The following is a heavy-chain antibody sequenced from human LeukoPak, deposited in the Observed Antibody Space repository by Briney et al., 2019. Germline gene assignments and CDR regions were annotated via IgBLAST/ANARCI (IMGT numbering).Heavy chain of an antibody. D-gene: IGHD2-15*01. V-gene: IGHV4-59*01. J-gene: IGHJ4*02. CDR3: ARDFCSGGSPSSYFHY. CDR1: GGSISGYY. Sequence: SETLSLTCSVSGGSISGYYWRWIRQPPGKGLEWIGYIYSSGGTNYNPSLKSRVTIAVETSKNQFSLRLRSVTAADTAVYYCARDFCSGGSPSSYFHYWGQGTLVTVSS. CDR2: IYSSGGT.